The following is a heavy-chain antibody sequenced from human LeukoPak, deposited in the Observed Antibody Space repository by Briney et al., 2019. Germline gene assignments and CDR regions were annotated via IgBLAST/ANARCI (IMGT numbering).Heavy chain of an antibody. CDR3: AKNRVPTAITPDS. Sequence: GGSLRLSCAASGFTFSNYGMHWFRQAPGKGLDWVAVIPYDGSNKYYTDSVKGRFTISRDNSKNTLYLQMNSLRAEDTAVYYCAKNRVPTAITPDSWGQGTLVTVSS. J-gene: IGHJ5*01. D-gene: IGHD2-2*02. V-gene: IGHV3-30*18. CDR2: IPYDGSNK. CDR1: GFTFSNYG.